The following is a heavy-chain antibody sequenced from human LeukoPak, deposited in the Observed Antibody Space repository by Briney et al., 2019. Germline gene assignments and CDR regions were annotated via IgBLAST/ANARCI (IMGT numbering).Heavy chain of an antibody. CDR3: ARGSRLLGRWFDP. J-gene: IGHJ5*02. D-gene: IGHD1-26*01. CDR1: GFTFSDYC. V-gene: IGHV4-34*01. Sequence: GSLRLSCAASGFTFSDYCMNWVRQAPGKGLEWVGEINHSGRNNYNQSLKSRVTISVDTSKNQFALKKRGVDAADTAVYYCARGSRLLGRWFDPWGQGTLVTVSS. CDR2: INHSGRN.